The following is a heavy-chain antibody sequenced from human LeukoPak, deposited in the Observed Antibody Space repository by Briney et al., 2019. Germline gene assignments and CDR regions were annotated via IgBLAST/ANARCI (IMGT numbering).Heavy chain of an antibody. CDR3: AKAFDGGSYCPGFY. CDR1: GGSISSYY. J-gene: IGHJ4*02. V-gene: IGHV4-59*01. D-gene: IGHD1-26*01. CDR2: IYYSGST. Sequence: SETLSLTCTVSGGSISSYYWSWIRQPPGKGLEWIGYIYYSGSTNYNPSLKSRVTISVDTSKNQFSLKLSSVTAADTAVYYCAKAFDGGSYCPGFYWGQGTLVTVSS.